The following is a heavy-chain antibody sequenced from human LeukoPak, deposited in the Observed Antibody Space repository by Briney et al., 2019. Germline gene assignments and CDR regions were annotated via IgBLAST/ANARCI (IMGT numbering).Heavy chain of an antibody. V-gene: IGHV3-74*01. CDR2: IKSDGSTT. CDR3: AREDYGDYHLDY. Sequence: GGSLRLSCAVSGFTVSVYYMSWVRQAPGKGLVWVSRIKSDGSTTSYADSVKGRFTISRDNAKNTLYLQMNSLRAEDTAVYYCAREDYGDYHLDYWGQGTLVTVSS. J-gene: IGHJ4*02. D-gene: IGHD4-17*01. CDR1: GFTVSVYY.